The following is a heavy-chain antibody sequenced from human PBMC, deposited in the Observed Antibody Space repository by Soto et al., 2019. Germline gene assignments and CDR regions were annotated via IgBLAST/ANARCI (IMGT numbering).Heavy chain of an antibody. Sequence: GGSLRLSCTASGFTFGDYAMSWFRQAPGKGLEWVGFIRSKAYGGTTEYAASGKGRFTISRDDSKSIAYLQMNSLKTEDTAVYYCTREGGGYSSGWYSLWNYYYYMDVWGKGTTVTVSS. J-gene: IGHJ6*03. CDR2: IRSKAYGGTT. D-gene: IGHD6-19*01. V-gene: IGHV3-49*03. CDR1: GFTFGDYA. CDR3: TREGGGYSSGWYSLWNYYYYMDV.